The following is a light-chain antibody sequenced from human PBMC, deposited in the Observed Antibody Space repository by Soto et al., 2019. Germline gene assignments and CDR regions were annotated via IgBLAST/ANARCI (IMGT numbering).Light chain of an antibody. V-gene: IGKV2-30*01. Sequence: DVVMTQSPLSLPVTLGQPASISCRSSQSLVYVNGDTYLDWFQHRPGQSPRRLIYKVSNRDSGVPDRFSGSGSGPDFTLKSSRVEAEDVGVYYCMQGTHWPYTFGQGTKLEIK. J-gene: IGKJ2*01. CDR3: MQGTHWPYT. CDR2: KVS. CDR1: QSLVYVNGDTY.